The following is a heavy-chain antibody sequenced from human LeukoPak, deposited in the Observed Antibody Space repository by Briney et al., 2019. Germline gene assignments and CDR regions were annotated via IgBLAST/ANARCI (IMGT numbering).Heavy chain of an antibody. J-gene: IGHJ4*02. D-gene: IGHD3-10*01. CDR3: VRAPPTLVRGVILSSNFDF. V-gene: IGHV4-31*03. CDR1: GGVIISGGYY. Sequence: PSETLSLTCTVSGGVIISGGYYWGWIRQHPGKGLEWIGYIYYSGNTYYSPSLKSRLTMSVDMSRNQFSLNLTSVTAADTAVYYCVRAPPTLVRGVILSSNFDFWGRGTLVTVSS. CDR2: IYYSGNT.